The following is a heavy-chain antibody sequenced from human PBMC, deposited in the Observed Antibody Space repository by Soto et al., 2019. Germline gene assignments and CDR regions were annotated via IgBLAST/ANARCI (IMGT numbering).Heavy chain of an antibody. J-gene: IGHJ5*02. Sequence: ASVKVTCKASGYTFTRYTMNWVRQAPGQRLEWMGWINPDNGNTKSSQKFQDRVIITRDTSASTAYMDLSSLRSEDTAVYYCARGIATGQLDPWGQGTLVTVSS. CDR3: ARGIATGQLDP. CDR2: INPDNGNT. CDR1: GYTFTRYT. D-gene: IGHD2-15*01. V-gene: IGHV1-3*01.